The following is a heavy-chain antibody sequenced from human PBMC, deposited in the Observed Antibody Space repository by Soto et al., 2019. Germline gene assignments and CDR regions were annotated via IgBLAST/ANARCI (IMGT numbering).Heavy chain of an antibody. CDR2: IIPIFGTA. CDR1: GGTFSSYA. CDR3: ARDNKAVADDAFDI. D-gene: IGHD6-19*01. Sequence: SVKVSCKASGGTFSSYAISWVRQAPGQGLEWMGGIIPIFGTANYAQKFQGRVTITADESTSTAYMELSSLRSEDTAVYYCARDNKAVADDAFDIWGQGTMVTVS. J-gene: IGHJ3*02. V-gene: IGHV1-69*13.